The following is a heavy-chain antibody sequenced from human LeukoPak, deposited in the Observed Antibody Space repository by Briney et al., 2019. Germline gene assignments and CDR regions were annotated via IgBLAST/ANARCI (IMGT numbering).Heavy chain of an antibody. Sequence: NPSETLSLTCTVSGVSINDYYWAWLRQPPGQGLEWIGYIYYSGTTTYNPSLRSRVTISLDTSRNQFSLKLSSMTAADTAVYYCARRFCSIARCHRTFNWFDPWGQGTLDTVSS. CDR1: GVSINDYY. CDR3: ARRFCSIARCHRTFNWFDP. CDR2: IYYSGTT. J-gene: IGHJ5*02. D-gene: IGHD2-2*01. V-gene: IGHV4-59*01.